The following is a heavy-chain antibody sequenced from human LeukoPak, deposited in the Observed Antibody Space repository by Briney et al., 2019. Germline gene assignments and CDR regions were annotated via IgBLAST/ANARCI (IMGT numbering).Heavy chain of an antibody. CDR1: GYTFTSYY. CDR2: INPSGGST. D-gene: IGHD6-13*01. J-gene: IGHJ4*02. V-gene: IGHV1-46*01. CDR3: ARAQQLGLIDY. Sequence: ASVKVSCKASGYTFTSYYMHWVRQAPGQGLEWMGIINPSGGSTSYAQKFQGRVTMTRDTSISTAYMELSRLRSDDTAVYYCARAQQLGLIDYWGQGTLVTVSS.